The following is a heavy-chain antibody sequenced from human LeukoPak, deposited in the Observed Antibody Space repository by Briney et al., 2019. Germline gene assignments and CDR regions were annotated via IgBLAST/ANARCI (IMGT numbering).Heavy chain of an antibody. CDR1: GFSFSSYG. D-gene: IGHD6-13*01. J-gene: IGHJ4*02. CDR2: IRYDGSNK. CDR3: ARGPPSYSSSWYNY. V-gene: IGHV3-30*02. Sequence: GGSLRLSCGASGFSFSSYGMHWVRQAPGKGLEWVAFIRYDGSNKNYGDSVKGRFTISRDNSKNTLYLQMNSLRGEDTAVYYCARGPPSYSSSWYNYWGQGTLVTVSS.